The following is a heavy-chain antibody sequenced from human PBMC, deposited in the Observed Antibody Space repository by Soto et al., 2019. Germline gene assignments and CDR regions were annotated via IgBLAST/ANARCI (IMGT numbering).Heavy chain of an antibody. CDR3: TRTVLGSGNCDF. D-gene: IGHD2-15*01. V-gene: IGHV3-72*01. CDR1: GFIFSDHF. J-gene: IGHJ4*02. Sequence: EVQLVESGGALVQPGGSLRLSCVVSGFIFSDHFMDWVRQAPGKGLEWVGRSRNIANSYTTEYAASVKGRFTISRDDSKNSLYLQMNSLKTEDTAMYYCTRTVLGSGNCDFWGQGTLVTVSS. CDR2: SRNIANSYTT.